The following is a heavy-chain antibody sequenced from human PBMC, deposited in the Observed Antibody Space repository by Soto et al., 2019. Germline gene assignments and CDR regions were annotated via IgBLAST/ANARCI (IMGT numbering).Heavy chain of an antibody. J-gene: IGHJ6*02. V-gene: IGHV1-18*04. CDR1: GYTFTSYG. Sequence: ASVKVSCKASGYTFTSYGISWVRQAPGQGLEWMGWISAYNGNTNYAQKLQGRVTMTTDTSTSTAYMELRSLRSDDTAVYYCARAPRFGAQDYYGMDVWGQGTTVTVSS. CDR2: ISAYNGNT. D-gene: IGHD3-3*01. CDR3: ARAPRFGAQDYYGMDV.